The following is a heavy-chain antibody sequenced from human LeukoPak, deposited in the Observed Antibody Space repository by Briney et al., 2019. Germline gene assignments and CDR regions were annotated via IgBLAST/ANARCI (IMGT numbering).Heavy chain of an antibody. Sequence: HTGGSLRLSCAASGFIFSSYAISWVRQAPGKGLDWVSGISGNGGYTYYADSVKARFTISRDNSKNTLYLQMNSLRAEDTAVYYCAKDRTMGYCSGGRCAYFDYWGQGTLVTVSS. CDR1: GFIFSSYA. V-gene: IGHV3-23*01. CDR2: ISGNGGYT. CDR3: AKDRTMGYCSGGRCAYFDY. J-gene: IGHJ4*02. D-gene: IGHD2-15*01.